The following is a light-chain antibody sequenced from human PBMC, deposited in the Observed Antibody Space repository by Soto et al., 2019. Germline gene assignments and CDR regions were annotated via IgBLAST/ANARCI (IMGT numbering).Light chain of an antibody. Sequence: EIVMTQSPATLSVSPGERATLSCRASQSVNSKLAWYQQKPGQAPRLLIHDASTRATGIPVRFSGSGSGTEFTLTISSLQSEDFAVYYCQQYNNWPLGFGGETKVEIK. CDR3: QQYNNWPLG. V-gene: IGKV3-15*01. CDR2: DAS. J-gene: IGKJ4*01. CDR1: QSVNSK.